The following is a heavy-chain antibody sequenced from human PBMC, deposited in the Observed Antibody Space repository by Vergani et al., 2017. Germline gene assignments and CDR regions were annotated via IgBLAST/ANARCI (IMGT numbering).Heavy chain of an antibody. CDR3: ATGQYCSGGSCDDY. CDR1: GYTLTELS. D-gene: IGHD2-15*01. J-gene: IGHJ4*02. V-gene: IGHV1-24*01. Sequence: QVQLVQSGAEVKKPGASVKVSCKVSGYTLTELSMHWVRQAPGKGLESMGGFDPEDGETIYAQKFQGRVNMTEDTSTDTAYMELRSLRSEDTAVYYCATGQYCSGGSCDDYWGQGPLVTVSS. CDR2: FDPEDGET.